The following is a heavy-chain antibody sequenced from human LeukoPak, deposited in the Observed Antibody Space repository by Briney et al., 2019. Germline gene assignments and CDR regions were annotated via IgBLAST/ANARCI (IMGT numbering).Heavy chain of an antibody. CDR3: ARDLGPPDTAPGYYYYYMDV. D-gene: IGHD5-18*01. J-gene: IGHJ6*03. Sequence: ASVKVSCKASGYTFTGYYMHWVRQAPGQGLEWMGIINPSGGSTSYAQKFQGRVTMTRDTSTSTVYMELSSLRSEDTAVYYCARDLGPPDTAPGYYYYYMDVWGKGTTVTISS. V-gene: IGHV1-46*01. CDR2: INPSGGST. CDR1: GYTFTGYY.